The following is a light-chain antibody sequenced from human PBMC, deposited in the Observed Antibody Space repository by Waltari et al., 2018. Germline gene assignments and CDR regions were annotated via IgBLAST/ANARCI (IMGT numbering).Light chain of an antibody. CDR3: AAWDESLKGWV. CDR1: NSNIGSNP. Sequence: QSVLTQPPSLSGTPGQRVTISCSGSNSNIGSNPVDWYQVLPGTAPKLLIHGNDQRPSGVPDRFSGSKFGASGSLAISGLQPEDESEHYCAAWDESLKGWVFGGGTRLTVL. J-gene: IGLJ3*02. CDR2: GND. V-gene: IGLV1-44*01.